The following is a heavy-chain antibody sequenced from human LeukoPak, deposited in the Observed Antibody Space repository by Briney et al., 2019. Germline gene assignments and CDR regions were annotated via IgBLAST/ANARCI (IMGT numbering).Heavy chain of an antibody. D-gene: IGHD2-8*01. J-gene: IGHJ4*02. CDR2: IKQDGSEK. CDR1: GFTFSSYW. V-gene: IGHV3-7*01. Sequence: GGSLRLSCAASGFTFSSYWMSWVRQAPGKGLEWVANIKQDGSEKYYVDSVKGRFTISRDNAKNSLYLQMNSLRAEDTAVYYCAKVSGRVKYYFDYWGQGTLVTVSS. CDR3: AKVSGRVKYYFDY.